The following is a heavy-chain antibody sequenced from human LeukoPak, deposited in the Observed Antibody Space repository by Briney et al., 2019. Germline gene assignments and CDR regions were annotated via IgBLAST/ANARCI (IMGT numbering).Heavy chain of an antibody. V-gene: IGHV3-30*04. J-gene: IGHJ4*02. CDR3: AKSGLNRFDY. CDR1: GFTFSSYA. D-gene: IGHD2-15*01. CDR2: ISYDGSNK. Sequence: GGSLRLSCAASGFTFSSYAMHWVRQAPGKGLEWVAVISYDGSNKYYADSVKGRFTTSRDNSKNTLYLQMNSLRAEDTAVYYCAKSGLNRFDYWGQGTLVTVSS.